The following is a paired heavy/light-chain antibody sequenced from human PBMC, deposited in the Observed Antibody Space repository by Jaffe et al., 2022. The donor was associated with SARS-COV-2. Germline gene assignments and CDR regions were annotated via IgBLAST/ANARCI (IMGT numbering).Heavy chain of an antibody. V-gene: IGHV3-64*01. Sequence: EEQVVESGGGLVQPGGSLRLSCAASGFTFSDYPMFWVRQGPGKGLEYVSGIVGNGDRTFYAHSVRGRWTISRDNSKNTLFLQMDSLTSEDTAVYYCARATEPGETLYFHGMDVWGQGTPVTVTS. D-gene: IGHD2-21*01. CDR1: GFTFSDYP. CDR3: ARATEPGETLYFHGMDV. CDR2: IVGNGDRT. J-gene: IGHJ6*02.
Light chain of an antibody. J-gene: IGLJ2*01. V-gene: IGLV1-47*01. CDR1: SSTIQNNF. Sequence: QSVLTQPPSASGTAGQRVIISCSGSSSTIQNNFVYWYQLLPGSAPRLVMYKNIHRPSGVPDRFSGSKSGTSASLAISGLRAEDEAHYYCSSWDDSLGGPIFGGGTKVTVL. CDR2: KNI. CDR3: SSWDDSLGGPI.